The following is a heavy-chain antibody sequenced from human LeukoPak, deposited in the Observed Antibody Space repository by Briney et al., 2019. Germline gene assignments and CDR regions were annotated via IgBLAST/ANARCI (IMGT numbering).Heavy chain of an antibody. CDR1: GGSISSYY. CDR2: IYYSGST. J-gene: IGHJ5*02. CDR3: ARQGIPGWFDP. D-gene: IGHD3-10*01. V-gene: IGHV4-59*08. Sequence: SETLSLTCTVSGGSISSYYWSWIRQPPGKVLEWIGYIYYSGSTNYNPSLKSRVTISVDTSKNQFSLKLSSVTAADTAVYYCARQGIPGWFDPWGQGTLVTVSS.